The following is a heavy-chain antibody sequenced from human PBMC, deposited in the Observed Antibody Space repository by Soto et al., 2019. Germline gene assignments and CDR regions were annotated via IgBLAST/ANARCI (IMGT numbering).Heavy chain of an antibody. Sequence: QVQLVQSGAEVKKLGASVKVSCKASGYTFTNFGISWVRQAPGQGLEWMGWISTYNGHTTSAQQLQGRLTMTTDTSTSIASMELRSLRSHDAAVYFCARDWGQQWLAYGLDVWGQGTTVTVSS. CDR3: ARDWGQQWLAYGLDV. CDR1: GYTFTNFG. CDR2: ISTYNGHT. D-gene: IGHD6-19*01. J-gene: IGHJ6*02. V-gene: IGHV1-18*01.